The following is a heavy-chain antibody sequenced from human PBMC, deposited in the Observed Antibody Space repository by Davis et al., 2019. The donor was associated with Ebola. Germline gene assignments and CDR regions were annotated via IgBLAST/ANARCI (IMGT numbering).Heavy chain of an antibody. CDR2: IWYDGSNK. V-gene: IGHV3-33*06. J-gene: IGHJ4*02. CDR3: AKDIYSYGIFDY. D-gene: IGHD5-18*01. CDR1: GFTFSSYG. Sequence: GESLKISCAASGFTFSSYGMHWVRQAPGKGLEWVAVIWYDGSNKYYADSVKGRFTISRDNSKNTLYLQMNSLRAEDTAVYYCAKDIYSYGIFDYWGQGTLVTVSS.